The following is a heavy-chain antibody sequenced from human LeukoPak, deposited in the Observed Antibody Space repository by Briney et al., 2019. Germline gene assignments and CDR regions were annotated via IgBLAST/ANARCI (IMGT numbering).Heavy chain of an antibody. CDR3: ARETSITMVRGVISPFDY. V-gene: IGHV4-34*01. CDR2: INHSGST. CDR1: GGSFSGYY. Sequence: PSETLSLTCAVYGGSFSGYYWSWIRQPPGKGLEWIGEINHSGSTNYNPSLKSRVTISVDTSKNQFSLKLSSVTAADTAVYYCARETSITMVRGVISPFDYWGQGTLVTVSS. D-gene: IGHD3-10*01. J-gene: IGHJ4*02.